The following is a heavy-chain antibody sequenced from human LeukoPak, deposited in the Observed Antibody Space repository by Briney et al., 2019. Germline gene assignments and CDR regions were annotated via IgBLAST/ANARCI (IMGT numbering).Heavy chain of an antibody. J-gene: IGHJ6*03. V-gene: IGHV3-48*03. CDR1: GFTFSSYE. D-gene: IGHD2-2*01. CDR3: ARNGEYQLNSYYYYYMDV. Sequence: GGSLRLSCAASGFTFSSYEMNWVRQAPGKGLEWVSYISSSGSTIYYADSVKGRFTISRDNAKNSLYLQMNSLRAEDTAVYYCARNGEYQLNSYYYYYMDVWGKGTTVTVSS. CDR2: ISSSGSTI.